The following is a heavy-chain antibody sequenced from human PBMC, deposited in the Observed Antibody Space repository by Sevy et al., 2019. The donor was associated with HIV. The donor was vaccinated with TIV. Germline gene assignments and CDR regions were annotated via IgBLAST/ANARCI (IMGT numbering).Heavy chain of an antibody. V-gene: IGHV1-18*01. CDR3: ARDREYSGSYPPNGGFDL. CDR1: GYIFISYG. D-gene: IGHD1-26*01. CDR2: ISGYSGNT. Sequence: ASVKVSCKASGYIFISYGINWVRQAPGQGLEWMGWISGYSGNTNYAQRLQGRVNLTTDKSTSTAYMELKNLRSDDTAMYYCARDREYSGSYPPNGGFDLWGQGTMVTVSS. J-gene: IGHJ3*01.